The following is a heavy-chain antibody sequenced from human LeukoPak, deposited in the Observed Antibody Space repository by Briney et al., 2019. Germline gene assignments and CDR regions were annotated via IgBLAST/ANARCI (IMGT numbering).Heavy chain of an antibody. CDR1: GFTFSNYG. J-gene: IGHJ4*02. CDR2: ISSSSTSI. CDR3: ARGGAARPDY. Sequence: GGSLRLSCAASGFTFSNYGMDWVRQAPGKGLEWVSYISSSSTSIYYADSVKGRFTISRDNAKNSLFLQMNSLRAEDTAVYYCARGGAARPDYWGQGTLVTVSS. D-gene: IGHD6-6*01. V-gene: IGHV3-48*01.